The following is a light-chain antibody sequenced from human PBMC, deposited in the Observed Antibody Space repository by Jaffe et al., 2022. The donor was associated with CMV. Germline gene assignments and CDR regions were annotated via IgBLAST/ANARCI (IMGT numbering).Light chain of an antibody. CDR1: QSVGKY. Sequence: EIVLTQSPATLSLSPGERATLSCRASQSVGKYLAWYQQRPAQAPRLLISDTSNRATGIPARFSGSGSGTDFTLTISSLEPEDFAVYYCQQRSDWPLTFGGGTKVEIK. J-gene: IGKJ4*01. V-gene: IGKV3-11*01. CDR2: DTS. CDR3: QQRSDWPLT.